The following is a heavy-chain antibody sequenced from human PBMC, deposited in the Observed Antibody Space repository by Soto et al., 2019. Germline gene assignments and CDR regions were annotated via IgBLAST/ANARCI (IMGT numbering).Heavy chain of an antibody. CDR1: GGSISSYY. V-gene: IGHV4-59*08. J-gene: IGHJ3*02. Sequence: QVQLQESGPGLVKPSETLSLTCTVSGGSISSYYWSWIRQPPGKGLEWIGYIYYSGSTNYNPSLKCRVTISVDTSKNQFSLELSSVTAADTAVYYCARAPPQGYCSSTSGYASGKNAFDIWGQGTMVTVSS. CDR3: ARAPPQGYCSSTSGYASGKNAFDI. CDR2: IYYSGST. D-gene: IGHD2-2*01.